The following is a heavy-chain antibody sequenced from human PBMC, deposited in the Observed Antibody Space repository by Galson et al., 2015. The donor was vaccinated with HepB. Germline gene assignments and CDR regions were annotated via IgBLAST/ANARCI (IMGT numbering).Heavy chain of an antibody. V-gene: IGHV5-51*01. CDR1: GYTLTELS. Sequence: KVSRKVSGYTLTELSMHWVRQMPGKGLEWMGIIYPGDSDTRYSPSFQGQVTISADKSISTAYLQWSSLKASDTAMYYCARHRTVVNSETDYWGQGTLVTVSS. J-gene: IGHJ4*02. D-gene: IGHD4-23*01. CDR3: ARHRTVVNSETDY. CDR2: IYPGDSDT.